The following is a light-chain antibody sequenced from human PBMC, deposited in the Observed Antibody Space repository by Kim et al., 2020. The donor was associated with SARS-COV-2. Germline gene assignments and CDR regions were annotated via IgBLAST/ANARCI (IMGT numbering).Light chain of an antibody. CDR1: SLRNYY. CDR3: NSRDSSGSHLM. J-gene: IGLJ3*02. V-gene: IGLV3-19*01. CDR2: GEN. Sequence: LVRTVRITCQGDSLRNYYASWYQLMPGQATVLVIYGENKRPSGIPDRFAGSTSRGTASLTITGAQAEDEADYFCNSRDSSGSHLMFGGGTQLTVL.